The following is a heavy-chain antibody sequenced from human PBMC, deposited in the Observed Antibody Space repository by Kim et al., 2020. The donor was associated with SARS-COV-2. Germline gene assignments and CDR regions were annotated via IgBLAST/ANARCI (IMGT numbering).Heavy chain of an antibody. CDR1: GFTFSKYW. D-gene: IGHD6-6*01. CDR2: VKGDGTDI. Sequence: GGSLRLSCAASGFTFSKYWMNWVRRGPGKGLVWVSRVKGDGTDINYADSVKGRFTISRDNAKSTVYLQMNSLRGEDTAVYYCARASFKDGMDVWGQGTTVTVSS. V-gene: IGHV3-74*01. J-gene: IGHJ6*02. CDR3: ARASFKDGMDV.